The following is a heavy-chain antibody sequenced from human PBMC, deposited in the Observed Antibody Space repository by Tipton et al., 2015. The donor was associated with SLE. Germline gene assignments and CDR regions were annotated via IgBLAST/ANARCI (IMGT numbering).Heavy chain of an antibody. J-gene: IGHJ4*02. CDR2: ISYDGSNK. V-gene: IGHV3-30-3*01. Sequence: SLRLSCAASGFTFSSYAMHWVRQAPGKGLEWVAVISYDGSNKYYADSVKGRFTISRDNSKNTLYLQMNSLRAEDTAVYYCARDRKVTTFDYWGQGTPVTVSS. CDR3: ARDRKVTTFDY. CDR1: GFTFSSYA. D-gene: IGHD4-17*01.